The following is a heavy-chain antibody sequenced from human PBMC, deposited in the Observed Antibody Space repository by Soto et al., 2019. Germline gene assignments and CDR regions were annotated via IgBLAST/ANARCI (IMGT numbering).Heavy chain of an antibody. CDR2: INSDGSST. J-gene: IGHJ2*01. CDR1: GFTFSSYW. V-gene: IGHV3-74*01. Sequence: GGSLRLSCAASGFTFSSYWMHWVRQAPGKGLVWVSRINSDGSSTSYADSVKGRFTISRDNAKNTLYLQMNSLRAEDTAVYYCARDPDFWSGYSYWYFDLWGRGTLVTVSS. CDR3: ARDPDFWSGYSYWYFDL. D-gene: IGHD3-3*01.